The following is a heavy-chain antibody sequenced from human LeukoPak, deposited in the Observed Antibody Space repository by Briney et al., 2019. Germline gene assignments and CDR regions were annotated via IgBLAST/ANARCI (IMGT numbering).Heavy chain of an antibody. CDR2: ISYDGSNK. D-gene: IGHD3-10*01. Sequence: PGGSLRLSCAASGFTFSSYAMHWVRQAPGKGLEWVAVISYDGSNKYYADSVKGRFTISRDNSKNTLYLQMNSLRAEDTAVYYCARSPYGSGSYFMGWFDPWGQGTLVTVSS. CDR3: ARSPYGSGSYFMGWFDP. V-gene: IGHV3-30-3*01. CDR1: GFTFSSYA. J-gene: IGHJ5*02.